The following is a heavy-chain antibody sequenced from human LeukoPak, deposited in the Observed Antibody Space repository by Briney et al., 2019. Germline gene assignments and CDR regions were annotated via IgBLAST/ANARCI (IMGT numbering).Heavy chain of an antibody. CDR2: IYYSGST. V-gene: IGHV4-59*01. CDR1: GGSISSYY. Sequence: SETLSLTCTVSGGSISSYYWSWIRQPPGKGLEWIGYIYYSGSTNYNPSLKSRVTISVDTSKNQFSLKLSSVTAADTAVYYCARDLRSYGFGYWGQGTLVTVSS. CDR3: ARDLRSYGFGY. J-gene: IGHJ4*02. D-gene: IGHD5-18*01.